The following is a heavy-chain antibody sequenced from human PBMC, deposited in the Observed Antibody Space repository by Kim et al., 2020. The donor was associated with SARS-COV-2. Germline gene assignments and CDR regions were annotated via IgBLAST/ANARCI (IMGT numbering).Heavy chain of an antibody. Sequence: GGSLRLSCAASGFTFSSYAMSWVRQAPGKVLEWVSAISGSGGSTYYADSVKGRFTISRDNSKNTLYLQMNSLRAEDTAVYYCAKDSRIVVVTAIPDDGYGMDVWGQGTTVTVSS. CDR3: AKDSRIVVVTAIPDDGYGMDV. D-gene: IGHD2-21*02. J-gene: IGHJ6*02. CDR1: GFTFSSYA. V-gene: IGHV3-23*01. CDR2: ISGSGGST.